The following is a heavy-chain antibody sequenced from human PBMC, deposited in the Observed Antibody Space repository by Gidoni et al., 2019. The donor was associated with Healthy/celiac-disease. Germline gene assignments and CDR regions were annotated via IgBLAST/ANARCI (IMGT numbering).Heavy chain of an antibody. CDR1: GASFSGYY. J-gene: IGHJ6*03. D-gene: IGHD2-2*01. Sequence: QVQLQQWGAGLLTPSETLSLTCAVYGASFSGYYWCWLRQPPGKWLEWSGDVHHSGSTNCNPALKGRGTISVDTSKNQFSLKLRSVTAADTAVYYCARGQDIVIIPAAPGGIRGAGYYMDVWGKGNTVTVCS. CDR3: ARGQDIVIIPAAPGGIRGAGYYMDV. V-gene: IGHV4-34*01. CDR2: VHHSGST.